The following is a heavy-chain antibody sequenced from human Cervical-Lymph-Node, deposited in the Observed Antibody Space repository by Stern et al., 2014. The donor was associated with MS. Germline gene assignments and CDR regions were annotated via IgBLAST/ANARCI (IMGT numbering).Heavy chain of an antibody. V-gene: IGHV1-18*01. Sequence: VQLVQSGAEVKKPGASVKVSCKASGYTFTSYGISWVRQAPGQGLEWMGWISGYNDDTNYVEKFQGRVTMTTDTSTSTAYLELRRLRSDDTAVYYCARDPHIAVAGTGGGFDPWGQGTLVTVSS. CDR2: ISGYNDDT. J-gene: IGHJ5*02. CDR3: ARDPHIAVAGTGGGFDP. CDR1: GYTFTSYG. D-gene: IGHD6-19*01.